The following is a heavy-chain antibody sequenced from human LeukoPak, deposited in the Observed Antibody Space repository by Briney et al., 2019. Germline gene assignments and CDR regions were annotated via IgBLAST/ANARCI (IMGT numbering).Heavy chain of an antibody. CDR3: ATDLRTPSA. V-gene: IGHV3-23*01. CDR2: ISGNAHST. Sequence: GGSLRLSCAASGFTFRTSAMSWVRQAPGKGLEWVSSISGNAHSTYYADSVKGRFTISRDNSKNTLYPQMNSLRAEDTAVYYCATDLRTPSAWGQGALVTVSS. D-gene: IGHD1-1*01. CDR1: GFTFRTSA. J-gene: IGHJ5*02.